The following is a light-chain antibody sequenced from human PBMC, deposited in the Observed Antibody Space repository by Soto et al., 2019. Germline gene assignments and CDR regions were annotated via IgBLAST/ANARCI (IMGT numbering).Light chain of an antibody. CDR3: CSYAGNNNFVV. J-gene: IGLJ2*01. V-gene: IGLV2-11*01. CDR2: DVT. Sequence: QSALTQPRSVSGSPGQSVAISCTGTTSDVGGYNYVSWYQQHPSKAPKLMIYDVTKRPSGVPDRFSGSKSGNTASLTISGLQAEDEADYYCCSYAGNNNFVVFGGGTQLTVL. CDR1: TSDVGGYNY.